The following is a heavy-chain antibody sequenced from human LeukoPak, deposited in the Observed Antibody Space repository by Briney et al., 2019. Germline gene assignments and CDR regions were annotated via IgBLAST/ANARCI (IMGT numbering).Heavy chain of an antibody. D-gene: IGHD3-10*01. CDR2: FYHSGST. CDR3: ARACLGDGLCYYYYYMDV. V-gene: IGHV4-30-2*01. J-gene: IGHJ6*03. CDR1: GGSISSGSYS. Sequence: KPSETLSLTCAVSGGSISSGSYSWSWIRQPPGKGLEWIGNFYHSGSTYYNPSLKSRVTISVDTSKNQFSLKLSSVTAADTAVYYCARACLGDGLCYYYYYMDVWGKGTTVTVSS.